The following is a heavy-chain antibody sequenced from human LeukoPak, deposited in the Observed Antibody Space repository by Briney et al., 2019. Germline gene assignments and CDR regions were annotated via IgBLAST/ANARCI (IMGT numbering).Heavy chain of an antibody. J-gene: IGHJ4*02. Sequence: GGSLRLSCAASGFTFSSFGMHWVRQAPGKGLEWVAFIRYDGSNKYYADSVKGRFTISRDNSKNTLYLQMNSLRAEDTAVYYCAKDWRSRYCSSTSCYGLDYWGQGTLVTVSS. V-gene: IGHV3-30*02. D-gene: IGHD2-2*01. CDR1: GFTFSSFG. CDR3: AKDWRSRYCSSTSCYGLDY. CDR2: IRYDGSNK.